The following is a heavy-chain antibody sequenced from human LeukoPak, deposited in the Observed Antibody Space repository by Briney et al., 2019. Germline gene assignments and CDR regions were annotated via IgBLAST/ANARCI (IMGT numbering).Heavy chain of an antibody. CDR2: INPSGGST. CDR1: GYTFTSYY. Sequence: ASVKVSCKASGYTFTSYYMHWVRQATGQGLEWMGIINPSGGSTSYAQKFQGRVTMTRDTSTSTVYMELSSLRSEDTAVYYCAREGARYSSSSHGPFDYWGQGTLVTVSS. CDR3: AREGARYSSSSHGPFDY. D-gene: IGHD6-6*01. J-gene: IGHJ4*02. V-gene: IGHV1-46*01.